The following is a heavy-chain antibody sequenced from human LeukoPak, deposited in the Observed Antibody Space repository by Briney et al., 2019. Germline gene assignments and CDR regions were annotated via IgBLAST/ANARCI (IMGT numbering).Heavy chain of an antibody. V-gene: IGHV3-21*01. CDR3: AKLSLGMVGAYDAFDI. CDR2: ISSSSSYI. Sequence: GGSLRLSCAASGFTFSSYSMNWVRQAPGKGLEWVSSISSSSSYIYYADSVKGRFTISRDNSKNTLYLQMNSLRAEDTAVYYCAKLSLGMVGAYDAFDIWGQGTMVTVSS. D-gene: IGHD1-26*01. J-gene: IGHJ3*02. CDR1: GFTFSSYS.